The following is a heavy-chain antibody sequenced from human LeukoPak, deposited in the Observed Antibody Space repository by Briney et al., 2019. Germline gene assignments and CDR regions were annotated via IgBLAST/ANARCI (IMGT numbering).Heavy chain of an antibody. CDR3: ARGPGAAANNP. CDR1: GGTFSSYA. Sequence: SVKVSCKASGGTFSSYAISWVRQAPGQGLEWMGRIIPIFGIANYAQKFQGRVTITADKSTSTAYMELSSLRSEDTAVYYCARGPGAAANNPWGQGTLVTVSS. CDR2: IIPIFGIA. D-gene: IGHD6-13*01. V-gene: IGHV1-69*04. J-gene: IGHJ5*02.